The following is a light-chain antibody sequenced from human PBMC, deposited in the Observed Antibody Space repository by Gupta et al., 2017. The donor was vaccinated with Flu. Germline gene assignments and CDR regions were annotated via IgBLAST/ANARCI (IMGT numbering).Light chain of an antibody. CDR1: QNVNNN. CDR3: QQYNLWPPIT. CDR2: SAS. J-gene: IGKJ4*01. Sequence: EVVLTQSPATLSVSPGGRVSLSCKASQNVNNNLAWYQQKPGQAPRLLIYSASSRATGVPARFSGDGSGTDFTLTVSGLQSEDYAIYYCQQYNLWPPITFGGG. V-gene: IGKV3-15*01.